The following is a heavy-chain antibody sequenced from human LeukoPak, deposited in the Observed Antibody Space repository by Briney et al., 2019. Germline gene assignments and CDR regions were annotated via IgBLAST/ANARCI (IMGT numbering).Heavy chain of an antibody. CDR2: IIPIFGTA. J-gene: IGHJ6*03. Sequence: ASVKVSCKASGGTFSSYAISWVRQAPGQGLEWMGGIIPIFGTANYAQKFQGRVTITTDESTSTAYMELSSLRSEDTAVYYCARGGGFDFWADYYYYMDVWGKGTTVTVS. CDR1: GGTFSSYA. D-gene: IGHD3/OR15-3a*01. CDR3: ARGGGFDFWADYYYYMDV. V-gene: IGHV1-69*05.